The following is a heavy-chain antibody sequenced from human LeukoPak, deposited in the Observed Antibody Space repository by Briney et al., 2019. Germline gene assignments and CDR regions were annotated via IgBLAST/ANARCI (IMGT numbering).Heavy chain of an antibody. V-gene: IGHV1-8*01. J-gene: IGHJ6*03. CDR1: GYTFTSYD. D-gene: IGHD5-12*01. CDR3: ARGVSGDDYAYYYYYYMDV. Sequence: ASVKVSCKAPGYTFTSYDINWVRQATGQGLEWMGWMNPNSGNTGYAQKFQGRVTMTRNTSISTAYMELSSLRSEDTAVYYCARGVSGDDYAYYYYYYMDVWGKGTTVTVSS. CDR2: MNPNSGNT.